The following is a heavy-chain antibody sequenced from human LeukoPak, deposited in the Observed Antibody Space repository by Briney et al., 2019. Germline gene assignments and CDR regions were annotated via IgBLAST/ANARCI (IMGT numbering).Heavy chain of an antibody. V-gene: IGHV3-23*01. J-gene: IGHJ3*02. CDR3: AKDRVPDNRWSFDK. CDR1: GFPFSTYT. D-gene: IGHD2-15*01. Sequence: GGSLRLSCAASGFPFSTYTMSWVRQAPGKGLEWVSSIYGSGSKIVYADSVKGRFTISRDSSKSTLYLQMNGLRVEDTALYYCAKDRVPDNRWSFDKWGQGTMVTVSA. CDR2: IYGSGSKI.